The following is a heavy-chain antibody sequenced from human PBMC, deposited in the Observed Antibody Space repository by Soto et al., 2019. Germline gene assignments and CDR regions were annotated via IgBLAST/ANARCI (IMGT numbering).Heavy chain of an antibody. J-gene: IGHJ2*01. V-gene: IGHV1-69*02. CDR2: IIPILGIA. Sequence: QVQLVQSGAEVKKPRSSVKVSCKASGGTFSSYTISWVRQAPGQGLEWMGRIIPILGIANFAQKLQGGVTITADKSTSTAYMELSSLRSGDTAVYYCARVGFGETTGYFDLWGRGTLVAVSS. CDR3: ARVGFGETTGYFDL. CDR1: GGTFSSYT. D-gene: IGHD3-10*01.